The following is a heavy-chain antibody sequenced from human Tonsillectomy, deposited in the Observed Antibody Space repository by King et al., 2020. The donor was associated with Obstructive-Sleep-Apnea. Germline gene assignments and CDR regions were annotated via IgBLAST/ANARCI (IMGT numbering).Heavy chain of an antibody. CDR3: ARHRFGRLVLGATAFDI. CDR1: GGSISSYY. V-gene: IGHV4-59*08. CDR2: IYNSGST. D-gene: IGHD3-10*01. J-gene: IGHJ3*02. Sequence: VQLQESGPGLVKPSETLSLICTVSGGSISSYYWSWIRQPPGKGLEWVGYIYNSGSTNYNPSLKSQVTISVDTSKNQFSLKLSSVTAADTAMYYCARHRFGRLVLGATAFDIWGQGTMVTVSS.